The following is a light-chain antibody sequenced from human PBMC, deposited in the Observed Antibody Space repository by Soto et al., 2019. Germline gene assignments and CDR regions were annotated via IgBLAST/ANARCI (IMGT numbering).Light chain of an antibody. J-gene: IGKJ1*01. Sequence: DIQMQQSPSSLSASVGDRVTITCRASQSITTYLNWYQQRPGKDPKLLIYSTSRLQSGVPSRFSGRASGTDFTLTITSLQPEDFATYYCQQSYSSPPTFGHGTKVEIK. CDR2: STS. CDR1: QSITTY. V-gene: IGKV1-39*01. CDR3: QQSYSSPPT.